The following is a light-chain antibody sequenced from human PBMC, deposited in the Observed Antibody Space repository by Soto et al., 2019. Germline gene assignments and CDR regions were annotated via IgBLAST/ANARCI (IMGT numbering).Light chain of an antibody. CDR1: QSVSSN. V-gene: IGKV3-11*01. CDR2: ATS. J-gene: IGKJ5*01. Sequence: DIVLPQSPATLSLSPGERATLSCMASQSVSSNLAWYQQKPGQAPRLLIYATSNRATGIPARFSGSGSGTDFALTISSLEPEDFAVYYCQQRINWPLITFGQGTRLEI. CDR3: QQRINWPLIT.